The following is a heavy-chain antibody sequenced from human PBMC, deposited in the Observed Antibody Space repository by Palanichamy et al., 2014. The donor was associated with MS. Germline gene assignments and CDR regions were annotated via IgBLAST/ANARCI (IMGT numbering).Heavy chain of an antibody. Sequence: QVQLVQSGAEVKKPGASVKVSCKASGYTFISYDISWFRQATGQGLEWMGWMNPNSGNTGYAQKFQGRVTMTRSTSISTAYMDLSSLRSEDTAVYYCARVSRAGEDCSSTSCYHGYWGQGTLVTVSS. CDR1: GYTFISYD. CDR3: ARVSRAGEDCSSTSCYHGY. V-gene: IGHV1-8*01. D-gene: IGHD2-2*01. CDR2: MNPNSGNT. J-gene: IGHJ4*02.